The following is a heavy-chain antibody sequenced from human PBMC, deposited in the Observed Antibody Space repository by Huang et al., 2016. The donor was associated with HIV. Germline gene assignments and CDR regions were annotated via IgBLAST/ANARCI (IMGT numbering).Heavy chain of an antibody. Sequence: QVQLLQSGAEVKKPGSSVKVSCKASGGPFRSYSIAWVRQAPGQGLEWMASLMPVFDSPNYAQKLQGRVRVTADESTSTEYMELRDLRPDDTAVYFCARGSLEYSVSSSLDYWGQGTHVTVSS. CDR1: GGPFRSYS. V-gene: IGHV1-69*13. D-gene: IGHD4-4*01. CDR3: ARGSLEYSVSSSLDY. CDR2: LMPVFDSP. J-gene: IGHJ4*02.